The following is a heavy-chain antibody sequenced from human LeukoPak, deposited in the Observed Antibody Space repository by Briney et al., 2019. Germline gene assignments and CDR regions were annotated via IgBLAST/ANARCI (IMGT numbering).Heavy chain of an antibody. CDR3: ARDPAELLSSAFDI. V-gene: IGHV1-18*01. CDR2: ISAYNGNT. CDR1: GYTFTSYG. J-gene: IGHJ3*02. D-gene: IGHD2-2*01. Sequence: AGSVKVSCKASGYTFTSYGISWVRQAPGQGLEWMGWISAYNGNTNYAQKLQGRVTMTTDTSTSTAYMELRSLRSDDTAVYYCARDPAELLSSAFDIWGQGTMVTVSS.